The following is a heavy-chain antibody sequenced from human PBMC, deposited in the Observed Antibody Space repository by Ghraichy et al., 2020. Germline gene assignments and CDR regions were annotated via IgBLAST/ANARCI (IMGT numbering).Heavy chain of an antibody. CDR3: ATGGAVDDSSGYARHDAFDI. CDR2: INPSGGST. Sequence: ASVKVSCKASGYTFTSYYMHWVRQAPGQGLEWMGIINPSGGSTSYAQKFQGRVTMTRDTSTSTVYMELSSLRSEDTAVYYCATGGAVDDSSGYARHDAFDIWGQGTMVTVSS. CDR1: GYTFTSYY. V-gene: IGHV1-46*01. D-gene: IGHD3-22*01. J-gene: IGHJ3*02.